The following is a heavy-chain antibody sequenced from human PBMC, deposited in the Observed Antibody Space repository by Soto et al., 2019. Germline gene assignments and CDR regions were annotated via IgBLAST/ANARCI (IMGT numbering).Heavy chain of an antibody. Sequence: GGSLRLSCAASGFTFSIYGIHWAFQAQGKGLEWVAVISYDGSNKYYADSVKGRFTISRDNSKNTLYLQMNSLRAEDTAVYYCAKDWGTMVRGVISNWFDPWGQGTLVTVSS. V-gene: IGHV3-30*18. J-gene: IGHJ5*02. D-gene: IGHD3-10*01. CDR3: AKDWGTMVRGVISNWFDP. CDR2: ISYDGSNK. CDR1: GFTFSIYG.